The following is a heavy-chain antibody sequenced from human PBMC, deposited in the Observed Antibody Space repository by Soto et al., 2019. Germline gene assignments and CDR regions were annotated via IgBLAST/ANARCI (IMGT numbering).Heavy chain of an antibody. CDR2: INHSGST. CDR1: GGSFSGYY. V-gene: IGHV4-34*01. CDR3: ASTKLIDYYGMDV. D-gene: IGHD1-1*01. J-gene: IGHJ6*02. Sequence: SETLSLTCAVYGGSFSGYYWGWIRQPPGKGLEWIGEINHSGSTNYNPSLKSRVTISVDTSKNQFSLKLSSVTAADTAVYYCASTKLIDYYGMDVWGQGTTVTVSS.